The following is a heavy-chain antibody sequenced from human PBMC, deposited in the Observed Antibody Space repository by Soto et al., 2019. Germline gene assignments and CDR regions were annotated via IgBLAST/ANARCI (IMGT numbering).Heavy chain of an antibody. V-gene: IGHV3-30*18. D-gene: IGHD2-15*01. Sequence: GGSLRRSCAASGFPFSSYGMHWVRQTPGKGLEWVAVISYDGSNKYYADSVKGRFTISRDNSKNTLYLQMNSLRAEDTAVYYCAKGQGGYCSGGSCYSGHFDYWGQGTLVTVSS. CDR2: ISYDGSNK. J-gene: IGHJ4*02. CDR1: GFPFSSYG. CDR3: AKGQGGYCSGGSCYSGHFDY.